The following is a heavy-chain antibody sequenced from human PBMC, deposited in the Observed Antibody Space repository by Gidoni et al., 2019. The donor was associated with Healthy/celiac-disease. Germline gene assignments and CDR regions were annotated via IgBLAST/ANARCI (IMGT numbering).Heavy chain of an antibody. CDR3: ASQDYGDYSPKYAQDNFDY. CDR1: GDSIRRGSY. Sequence: QVQLQESGPGLVKPSETRSLTSAASGDSIRRGSYWGWIRPPPGQGLEWMGSIYHSGSTYYNPSLKSRVTISVDTSKNQFSLKLSSVTAADTAVYYCASQDYGDYSPKYAQDNFDYWGQGTLVTVSS. J-gene: IGHJ4*02. CDR2: IYHSGST. V-gene: IGHV4-38-2*01. D-gene: IGHD4-17*01.